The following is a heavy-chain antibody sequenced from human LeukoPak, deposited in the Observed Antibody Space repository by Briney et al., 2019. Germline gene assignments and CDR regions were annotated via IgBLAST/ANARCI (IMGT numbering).Heavy chain of an antibody. J-gene: IGHJ4*02. CDR3: AKDRGYYYDSSDY. Sequence: GGSLRLSCAASGFTFSSYAMSWVRQAPGKGLEWVSAISGSGGSTYYADFVKGRITISRDNSKNTLYLQMNSLRAEDTAVYYCAKDRGYYYDSSDYWGQGTLVTVSS. CDR1: GFTFSSYA. V-gene: IGHV3-23*01. CDR2: ISGSGGST. D-gene: IGHD3-22*01.